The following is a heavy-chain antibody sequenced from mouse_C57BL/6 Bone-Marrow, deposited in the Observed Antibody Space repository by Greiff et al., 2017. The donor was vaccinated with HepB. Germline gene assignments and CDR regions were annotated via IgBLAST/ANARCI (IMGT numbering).Heavy chain of an antibody. CDR2: ISYDGSN. D-gene: IGHD1-1*01. CDR1: GYSITSGYY. J-gene: IGHJ1*03. V-gene: IGHV3-6*01. CDR3: AREGPPYYYGSNDWYVDV. Sequence: EVQLQQSGPGLVKPSQSLSLTCSVTGYSITSGYYWNWIRQFPGNKLEWMGYISYDGSNNYNPSLKNRISITHDTSKNQFFLKLNSVTTEDTATYYWAREGPPYYYGSNDWYVDVWGTGTTVTVSS.